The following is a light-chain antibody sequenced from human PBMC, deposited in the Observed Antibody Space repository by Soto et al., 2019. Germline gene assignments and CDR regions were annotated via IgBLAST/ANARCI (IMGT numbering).Light chain of an antibody. CDR1: QGISNY. Sequence: DIQMTQSPSSLSASVGDRVTITCRASQGISNYLAWYQQKPGKVPKLLIYAASTLQSGVPSRFSGSESRKDFTLTFSSLEPEDVATYYSHWGTFGQGTKVEIK. CDR3: HWGT. V-gene: IGKV1-27*01. CDR2: AAS. J-gene: IGKJ1*01.